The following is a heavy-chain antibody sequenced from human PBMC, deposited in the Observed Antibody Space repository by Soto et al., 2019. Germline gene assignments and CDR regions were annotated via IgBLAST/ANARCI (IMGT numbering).Heavy chain of an antibody. CDR3: ARHVRGAVTMNWFDP. CDR1: GASIISSNYY. V-gene: IGHV4-39*01. CDR2: VDYGGNT. J-gene: IGHJ5*02. D-gene: IGHD3-10*02. Sequence: QVQLQESGPGLVKPSETLSLTCTVSGASIISSNYYWAWIRQPPGKGLEWIGSVDYGGNTYDNPSLRSRVALSGDTSNNQFSRKLSSVTAADTALYFCARHVRGAVTMNWFDPWGQGTPVTVSS.